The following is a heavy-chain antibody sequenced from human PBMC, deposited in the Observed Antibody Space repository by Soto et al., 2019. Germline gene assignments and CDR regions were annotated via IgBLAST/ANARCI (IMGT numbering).Heavy chain of an antibody. D-gene: IGHD6-19*01. V-gene: IGHV1-69*13. Sequence: SVKVSCKASGGTFSSYAISWVRQAPGQGLEWMGGIIPIFGTANYAQKFRGRVTITADESTSTAYMELSSLRSEDTAVYYCARGIAVAGTPSYYYYGMDVWGQGTTVTVSS. J-gene: IGHJ6*02. CDR1: GGTFSSYA. CDR2: IIPIFGTA. CDR3: ARGIAVAGTPSYYYYGMDV.